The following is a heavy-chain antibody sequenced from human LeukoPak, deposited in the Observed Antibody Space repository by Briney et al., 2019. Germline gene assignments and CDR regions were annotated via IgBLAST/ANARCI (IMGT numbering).Heavy chain of an antibody. CDR3: AKSSGVILDYYYGMDV. CDR1: GFTFSSYS. V-gene: IGHV3-21*04. D-gene: IGHD3-16*02. J-gene: IGHJ6*02. Sequence: GGSLRLSCAASGFTFSSYSMNWVRQAPGKGLEWVSSISSSSSYIYYADSVKGRFTISRDNAKNSLYLQMNSLRAEDTALYYCAKSSGVILDYYYGMDVWGQGTTVTVSS. CDR2: ISSSSSYI.